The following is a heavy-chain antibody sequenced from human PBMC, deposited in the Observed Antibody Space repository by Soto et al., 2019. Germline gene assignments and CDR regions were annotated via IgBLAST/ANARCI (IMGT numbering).Heavy chain of an antibody. CDR2: IYYSGST. J-gene: IGHJ5*02. Sequence: TSETLSLTCTVSGGYISSSSYYWGWIRQPPGKGLEWIGSIYYSGSTYYNPSLKSRVTISVDTSKNQFSLKLSSVTAADTAVYYCARQEETATLAWFDPWGQGTLVTVSS. CDR1: GGYISSSSYY. D-gene: IGHD2-15*01. V-gene: IGHV4-39*01. CDR3: ARQEETATLAWFDP.